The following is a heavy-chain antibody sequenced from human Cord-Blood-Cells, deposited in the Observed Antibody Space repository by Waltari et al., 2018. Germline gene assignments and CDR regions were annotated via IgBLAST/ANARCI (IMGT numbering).Heavy chain of an antibody. CDR3: ARKPSSPGRDNGMDV. D-gene: IGHD6-6*01. CDR2: SYDSGST. V-gene: IGHV4-31*03. CDR1: SGSISSGGYY. J-gene: IGHJ6*02. Sequence: QVQLQESGPGLVKPSQTLSLTCTVSSGSISSGGYYWRWIRQHPGKGLEWIGYSYDSGSTYYSPSLRSRVTISVDTSKNQFALKLSSVTAADTAVYYCARKPSSPGRDNGMDVWGQGTTVTVSS.